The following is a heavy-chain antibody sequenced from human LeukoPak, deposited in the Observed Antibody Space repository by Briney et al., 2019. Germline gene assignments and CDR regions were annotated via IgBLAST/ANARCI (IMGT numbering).Heavy chain of an antibody. J-gene: IGHJ4*02. CDR1: GGSINNYY. Sequence: PSDTLSLTCTVSGGSINNYYWSWIRQPRGKALELIGYIYYSGSTNYNPSLKSRVTMSVDTSKNQFSLKVNSVTAADTAVYYCARRTGYYDGFDYWGQGTLVTVSS. D-gene: IGHD3/OR15-3a*01. CDR2: IYYSGST. V-gene: IGHV4-59*07. CDR3: ARRTGYYDGFDY.